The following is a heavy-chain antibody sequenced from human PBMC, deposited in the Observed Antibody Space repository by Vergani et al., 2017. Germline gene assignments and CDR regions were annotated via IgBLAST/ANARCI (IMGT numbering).Heavy chain of an antibody. D-gene: IGHD3-10*01. CDR1: GASVNSYY. Sequence: QVKLQESGPGLVKPSETLSLTCTVSGASVNSYYWSWIRQPPGTGLEWMGCVSFRGDTLYDPSVKGRMTISLNTSSNQFSLYLTAVTAADTAVYYCARSRIYHGAGSPEYWGQGTLVTGFS. V-gene: IGHV4-59*02. CDR3: ARSRIYHGAGSPEY. J-gene: IGHJ4*02. CDR2: VSFRGDT.